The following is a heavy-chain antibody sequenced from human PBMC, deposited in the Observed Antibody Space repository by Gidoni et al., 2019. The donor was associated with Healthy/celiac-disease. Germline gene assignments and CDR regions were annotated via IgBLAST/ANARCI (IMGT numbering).Heavy chain of an antibody. J-gene: IGHJ6*03. CDR1: GGSVSGYY. CDR3: AGALDYYYYYMDV. Sequence: VQLQQWGAGLLQPSEPLSLTCAVYGGSVSGYYWSWIRQPPGKGLEWIGGLNNSGSTNYNPSLKSRVTISVDTSKNQFSLKLSSVTAADTAVYYCAGALDYYYYYMDVWGKGTTVTVSS. CDR2: LNNSGST. V-gene: IGHV4-34*01.